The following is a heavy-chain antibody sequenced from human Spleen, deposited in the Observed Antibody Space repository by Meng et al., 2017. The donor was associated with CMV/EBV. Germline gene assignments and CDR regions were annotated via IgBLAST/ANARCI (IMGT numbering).Heavy chain of an antibody. CDR2: ISSSSSTI. D-gene: IGHD2-2*01. CDR3: ARDLGVVPAAMAGGDY. J-gene: IGHJ4*02. V-gene: IGHV3-11*04. CDR1: GFTFSDYY. Sequence: GESLKISCAASGFTFSDYYMSWIRQAPGKGLEWVSYISSSSSTIYYADSVKGRFTISRDNAKNSLYLQMNSLRAEDTAVYYCARDLGVVPAAMAGGDYWGQGTLVTVSS.